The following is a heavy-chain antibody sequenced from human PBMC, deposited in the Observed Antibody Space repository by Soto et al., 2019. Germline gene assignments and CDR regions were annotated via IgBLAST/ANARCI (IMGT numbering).Heavy chain of an antibody. Sequence: QVQLQESGPGLVKPSETLSLTCTVSGGSISSYYWTWIRQPPGKGLEWIGYIYYTGRTSYNPSLMSRVTSSVDTSKNQFSLMLSSVTAADTAVYYCARTGYCRGDSCLTDYWGQGTLVTVSS. CDR3: ARTGYCRGDSCLTDY. V-gene: IGHV4-59*01. CDR2: IYYTGRT. D-gene: IGHD2-15*01. J-gene: IGHJ4*02. CDR1: GGSISSYY.